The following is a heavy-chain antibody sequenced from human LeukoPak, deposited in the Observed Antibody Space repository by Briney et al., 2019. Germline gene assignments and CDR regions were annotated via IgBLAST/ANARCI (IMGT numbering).Heavy chain of an antibody. D-gene: IGHD5-18*01. J-gene: IGHJ4*02. Sequence: ASVKVSCKASGCTFTGYYMHWVRQAPGQGLEWMGWINPNSGGTNYAQKFQGRVTMTRDTSISTAYMELSRLRSDDTAVYYCARATNTAMGQYYFDYWGQGSLVTVSS. V-gene: IGHV1-2*02. CDR3: ARATNTAMGQYYFDY. CDR1: GCTFTGYY. CDR2: INPNSGGT.